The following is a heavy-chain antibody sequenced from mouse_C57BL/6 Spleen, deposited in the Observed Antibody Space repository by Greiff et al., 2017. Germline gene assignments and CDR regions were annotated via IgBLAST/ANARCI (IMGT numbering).Heavy chain of an antibody. Sequence: EVHLVESGGGLVKPGGSLKLSCAASGFTFSSYAMSWVRQTPEKRLEWVATISDGGSYTYYPDNVKGRFTISRDNAKNNLYLQMSHLKSEDTAMYYCARDLLLRYFDYWGQGTTLTVSS. V-gene: IGHV5-4*01. D-gene: IGHD1-1*01. CDR1: GFTFSSYA. CDR2: ISDGGSYT. CDR3: ARDLLLRYFDY. J-gene: IGHJ2*01.